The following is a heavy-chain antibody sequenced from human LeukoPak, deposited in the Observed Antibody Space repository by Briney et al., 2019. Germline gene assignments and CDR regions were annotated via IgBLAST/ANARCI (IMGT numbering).Heavy chain of an antibody. V-gene: IGHV3-23*01. D-gene: IGHD3-10*01. CDR3: AKDKGFTDDAFDI. Sequence: PGGSLRLSCAASGFTFSSYGMSWVRQAPGKGLEWVSAISGSGGSTYYADSVKGRFTISRDNSKNTLYLQMNSLRAEDTAVYYCAKDKGFTDDAFDIWGQGTMVTVSS. CDR1: GFTFSSYG. J-gene: IGHJ3*02. CDR2: ISGSGGST.